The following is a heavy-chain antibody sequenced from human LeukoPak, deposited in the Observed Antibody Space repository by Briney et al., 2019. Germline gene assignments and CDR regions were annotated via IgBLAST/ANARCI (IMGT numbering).Heavy chain of an antibody. CDR3: AKAPGAVPPYYFDY. D-gene: IGHD6-19*01. J-gene: IGHJ4*02. CDR1: GFTFSSYA. V-gene: IGHV3-23*01. CDR2: IGGSGGST. Sequence: GASLRLSCAASGFTFSSYAMSWVRQAPGKGLEWVSTIGGSGGSTYYADSVKGRFTISRDNSKNTLYLQMNSLRAEDTAVYYCAKAPGAVPPYYFDYWGQGTLVTVSS.